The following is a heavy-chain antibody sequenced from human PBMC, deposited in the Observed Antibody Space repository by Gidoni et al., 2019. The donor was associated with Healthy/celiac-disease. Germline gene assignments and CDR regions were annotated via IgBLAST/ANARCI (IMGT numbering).Heavy chain of an antibody. CDR3: ASSSITIFGVVPLPYNWFDP. D-gene: IGHD3-3*01. J-gene: IGHJ5*02. CDR1: AGPFSSYS. Sequence: QVQLVQSGAEVQKPGSSVNVSCKASAGPFSSYSIRRVRQAPGQGLEWMGGIHPIFGTANYAQEFQGRVTITAYESTSTAYMELSSLRSEDTAVYYCASSSITIFGVVPLPYNWFDPWGQGTLVTVSS. CDR2: IHPIFGTA. V-gene: IGHV1-69*01.